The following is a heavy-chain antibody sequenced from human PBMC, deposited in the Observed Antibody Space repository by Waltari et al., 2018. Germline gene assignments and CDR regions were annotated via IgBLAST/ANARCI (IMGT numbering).Heavy chain of an antibody. CDR3: ARVGSIYYYDSKADAFDI. J-gene: IGHJ3*02. D-gene: IGHD3-22*01. Sequence: QVQLQESGPGLVRPSETLSLTCTVSGYSISSGYHWGWIRQPPGEGLEWIGTIHHSGGTYYKPALKSRATISVDTSKNQFSLKLTSVTAADTAVYYCARVGSIYYYDSKADAFDIWGQGTMVTVSS. CDR1: GYSISSGYH. V-gene: IGHV4-38-2*02. CDR2: IHHSGGT.